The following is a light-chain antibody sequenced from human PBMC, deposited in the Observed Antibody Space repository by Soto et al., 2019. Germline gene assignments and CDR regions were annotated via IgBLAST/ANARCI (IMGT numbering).Light chain of an antibody. V-gene: IGLV2-14*01. CDR1: SSDVGGYIY. Sequence: QSVLTQPASVSGYPGQAITISCTGTSSDVGGYIYVSWYQQHPGKAPKLMIYEVSNRPSGVSNRFSGSKSGNTASLTISGLQAEDEADYYCSSYTSSSPRVFGTGTKVTVL. CDR2: EVS. J-gene: IGLJ1*01. CDR3: SSYTSSSPRV.